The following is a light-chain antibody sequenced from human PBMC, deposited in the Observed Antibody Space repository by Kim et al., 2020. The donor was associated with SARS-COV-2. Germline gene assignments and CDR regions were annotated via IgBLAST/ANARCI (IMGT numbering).Light chain of an antibody. CDR2: EVT. CDR3: SSYTSSATVI. V-gene: IGLV2-14*01. CDR1: SSDVGGYNY. J-gene: IGLJ2*01. Sequence: GQSITISCTGSSSDVGGYNYVSWYQQHPGKVPRLLIYEVTNRPSGLSERFSASKSGNTASLTISGLQAEDEADYYCSSYTSSATVIFGGGTQLTVL.